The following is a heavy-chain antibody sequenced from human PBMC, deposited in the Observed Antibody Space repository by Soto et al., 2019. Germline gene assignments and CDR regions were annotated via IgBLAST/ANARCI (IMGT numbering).Heavy chain of an antibody. CDR3: ARLRRIAAAGTGPDY. CDR1: GFTFSSYS. CDR2: ISSSSTI. Sequence: GGSLRLSCAASGFTFSSYSMNWVRQAPGKGLEWVSYISSSSTIYYADSVKGRFTISRDNAKNSLYLQMNSLRDEDTAVYYCARLRRIAAAGTGPDYWGQGTLVTVSS. V-gene: IGHV3-48*02. D-gene: IGHD6-13*01. J-gene: IGHJ4*02.